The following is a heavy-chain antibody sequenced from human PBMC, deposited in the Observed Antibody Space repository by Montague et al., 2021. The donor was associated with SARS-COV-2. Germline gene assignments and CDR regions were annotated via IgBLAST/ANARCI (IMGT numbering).Heavy chain of an antibody. CDR2: IYYTGST. J-gene: IGHJ4*02. Sequence: SETLSLTCAVYTEAFNGYYWTWIRQPPGKGLEWIGYIYYTGSTKYNPSLKTRVTLSLDTPKNHFSLKLSSVTAADTAVYYCARAQNTCFIANGVNYFDSWGRGALVTVSS. V-gene: IGHV4-59*01. D-gene: IGHD2-15*01. CDR1: TEAFNGYY. CDR3: ARAQNTCFIANGVNYFDS.